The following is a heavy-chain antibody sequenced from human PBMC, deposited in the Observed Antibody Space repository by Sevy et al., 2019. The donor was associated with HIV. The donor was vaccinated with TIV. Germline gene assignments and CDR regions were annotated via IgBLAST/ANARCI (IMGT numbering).Heavy chain of an antibody. J-gene: IGHJ3*02. CDR1: GFTFSSYA. V-gene: IGHV3-30-3*01. CDR3: AREGAVAAAFDI. D-gene: IGHD6-19*01. CDR2: ISYDGSNK. Sequence: GSLRLSCAASGFTFSSYAMHWVRQAPGKGLEWVAVISYDGSNKYYADSVKGRFTISRDNSKNTLYLQMNSLRAEDTAVYYCAREGAVAAAFDIWGQGTMVTVSS.